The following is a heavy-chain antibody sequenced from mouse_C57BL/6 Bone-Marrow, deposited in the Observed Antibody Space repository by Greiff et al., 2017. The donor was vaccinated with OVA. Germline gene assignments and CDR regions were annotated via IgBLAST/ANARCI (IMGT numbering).Heavy chain of an antibody. CDR3: ARDDPYYAMDY. Sequence: QVQLQQPGAELVMPGASVKLSCKASGYTFTSYWMHWVKQRPGQGLEWIGEIDPSDSYTNYNQKFKGKSTLTVDKSSSTAYMQLSSLTSEDSAVYDCARDDPYYAMDYWGQGTSVTVSS. V-gene: IGHV1-69*01. J-gene: IGHJ4*01. CDR2: IDPSDSYT. CDR1: GYTFTSYW.